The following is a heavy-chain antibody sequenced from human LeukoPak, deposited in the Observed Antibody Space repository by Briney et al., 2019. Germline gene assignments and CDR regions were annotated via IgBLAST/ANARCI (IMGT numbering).Heavy chain of an antibody. V-gene: IGHV1-2*04. Sequence: ASVKVSCNASGYTFTDYYMHWVRLAPGQGLEWMGWINPNSGGTNYVQKFQGWVTMTRDTSINTAYMELSRLTSDDTAVYYCARANFLYCSSTSCLFDYWGQGTLVTVSS. J-gene: IGHJ4*02. CDR3: ARANFLYCSSTSCLFDY. D-gene: IGHD2-2*01. CDR1: GYTFTDYY. CDR2: INPNSGGT.